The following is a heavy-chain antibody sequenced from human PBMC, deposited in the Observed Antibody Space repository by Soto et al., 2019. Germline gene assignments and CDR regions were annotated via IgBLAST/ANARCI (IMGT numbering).Heavy chain of an antibody. J-gene: IGHJ5*02. D-gene: IGHD4-17*01. V-gene: IGHV4-30-4*01. CDR3: ASYGDYVWFDP. CDR2: IYYSGST. Sequence: SETLSLTCTVSGGSISSGDYYWSWIRQPPGKGLEWIGYIYYSGSTYYNPSLKSRVTISVDTSKNQFSLKLSSVTAADTAVYYCASYGDYVWFDPWGQGTLVTVSS. CDR1: GGSISSGDYY.